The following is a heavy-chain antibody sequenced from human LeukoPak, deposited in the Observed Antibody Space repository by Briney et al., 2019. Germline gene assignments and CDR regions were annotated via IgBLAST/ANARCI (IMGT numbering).Heavy chain of an antibody. D-gene: IGHD4-23*01. CDR3: ARLTVVPYYFDY. J-gene: IGHJ4*02. CDR1: GYTFTSYG. Sequence: ASVTVSRKASGYTFTSYGISWVRQAPGQGLEWMGWISAYNGNTNYAQKFQGRVTMTTDTSTSTAYMELRSLRSDDTAVYYCARLTVVPYYFDYWGQGTLVTVSS. V-gene: IGHV1-18*01. CDR2: ISAYNGNT.